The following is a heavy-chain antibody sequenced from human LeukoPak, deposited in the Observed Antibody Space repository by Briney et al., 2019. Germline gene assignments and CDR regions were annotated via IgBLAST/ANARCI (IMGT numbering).Heavy chain of an antibody. CDR1: GGSFSGYY. D-gene: IGHD3-3*01. J-gene: IGHJ6*02. CDR3: ARGFADFWSGYYKAPGYGMDV. V-gene: IGHV4-34*01. CDR2: INHSGST. Sequence: SETLSLTCAVSGGSFSGYYWSWIRQPPGKGLEWIGEINHSGSTNYNPSLKSRVTISVDTSKNQFSLKLSSVTAADTAVYYCARGFADFWSGYYKAPGYGMDVWGQGTTVTVSS.